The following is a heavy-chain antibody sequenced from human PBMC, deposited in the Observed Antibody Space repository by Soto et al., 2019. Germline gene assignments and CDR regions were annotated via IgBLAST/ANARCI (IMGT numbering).Heavy chain of an antibody. CDR3: ARGHPRGRYFDWLIFPLGY. J-gene: IGHJ4*02. Sequence: ASVKVSCKASGYTFTRYNMHWVRQAPGQRLEWMGWINAGNGNTKYSQKFQGRVTITRDTSANTAYMELSSLISEDTAVYYCARGHPRGRYFDWLIFPLGYWGRGAQVTVSS. CDR1: GYTFTRYN. V-gene: IGHV1-3*01. D-gene: IGHD3-9*01. CDR2: INAGNGNT.